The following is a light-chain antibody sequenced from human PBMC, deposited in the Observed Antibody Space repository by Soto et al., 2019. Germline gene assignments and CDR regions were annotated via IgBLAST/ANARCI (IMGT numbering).Light chain of an antibody. CDR2: GTS. J-gene: IGKJ4*01. CDR1: QSVRSSC. CDR3: QQTGSSPLS. Sequence: EIVLTQSPGTLSLSPGERATLSCRASQSVRSSCLTWYQQKPGQAPRLIIYGTSSRATGIPDRFRGSGSGTDFTRTISRLEPEDFSVYDCQQTGSSPLSCGGGPKVEIK. V-gene: IGKV3-20*01.